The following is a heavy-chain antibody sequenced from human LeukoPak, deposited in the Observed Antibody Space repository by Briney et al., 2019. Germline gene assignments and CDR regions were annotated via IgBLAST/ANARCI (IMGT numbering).Heavy chain of an antibody. CDR1: GGTFSSYA. CDR3: ARGLSPYGDYRYYNYYMDV. V-gene: IGHV1-69*05. J-gene: IGHJ6*03. D-gene: IGHD4-17*01. Sequence: SVKVSCKASGGTFSSYAISWVRQAPGQGLEWMGGIIPIFGTANYAQKFQGRVTITTDESTSTAYMELSSLRSEDTAVYYCARGLSPYGDYRYYNYYMDVWGKGTTVTVSS. CDR2: IIPIFGTA.